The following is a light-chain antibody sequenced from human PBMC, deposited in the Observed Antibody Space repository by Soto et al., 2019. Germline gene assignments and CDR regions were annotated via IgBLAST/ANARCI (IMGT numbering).Light chain of an antibody. V-gene: IGLV1-36*01. CDR3: AVWDDSLNGPI. CDR1: NSNIGKNA. J-gene: IGLJ2*01. Sequence: QSVLTQPPSVSDAPRQRVTMSCSGSNSNIGKNAVHWYQQLPGRAPKLLIYYDDLLPSGVSDRFSGSKSGTSASLAISGLQSADEADYYCAVWDDSLNGPIFGGGTKLTVL. CDR2: YDD.